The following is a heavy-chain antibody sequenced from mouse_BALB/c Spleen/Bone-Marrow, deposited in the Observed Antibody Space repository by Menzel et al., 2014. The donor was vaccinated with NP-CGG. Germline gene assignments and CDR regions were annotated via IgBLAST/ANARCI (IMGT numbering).Heavy chain of an antibody. D-gene: IGHD1-1*01. CDR2: ISTYYGNT. V-gene: IGHV1-67*01. CDR3: ARETAYYGYFDY. J-gene: IGHJ2*01. Sequence: VQLQQSGPELVRPGVSVKISCKGSGYTFTDYAMHWVKQSHAKSLEWIGVISTYYGNTNYNQKFKGKATMTVDKSSSTAYMEIARLTSEDSAIYYCARETAYYGYFDYWGQGTTLTVSS. CDR1: GYTFTDYA.